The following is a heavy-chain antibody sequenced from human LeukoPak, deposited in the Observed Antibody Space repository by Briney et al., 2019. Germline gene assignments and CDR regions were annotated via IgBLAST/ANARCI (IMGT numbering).Heavy chain of an antibody. Sequence: GGSLRLSCAASGFTFSSYGMHWVRQAPGKGLEWVAFIRLDGSNKYYADSVKGRFIISRDNSKNTLYVQMNSLRAEDTAVYYCARRALYYMDVWGKGTTVTISS. CDR1: GFTFSSYG. V-gene: IGHV3-30*02. CDR3: ARRALYYMDV. J-gene: IGHJ6*03. CDR2: IRLDGSNK.